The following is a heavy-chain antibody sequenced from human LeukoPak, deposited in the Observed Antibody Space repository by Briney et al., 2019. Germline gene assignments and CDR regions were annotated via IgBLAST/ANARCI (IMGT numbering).Heavy chain of an antibody. CDR3: AREWELLRAGLDY. J-gene: IGHJ4*02. Sequence: SQTLSLTCALSGDSVSSNSAAWNWLRQSPSRGLEWLGRTYYRSKWYNDYAVSVKSRITINPDTSKNQFSLQLNSVTPEDTAVYYCAREWELLRAGLDYWGQGTLVTVSS. D-gene: IGHD1-26*01. V-gene: IGHV6-1*01. CDR2: TYYRSKWYN. CDR1: GDSVSSNSAA.